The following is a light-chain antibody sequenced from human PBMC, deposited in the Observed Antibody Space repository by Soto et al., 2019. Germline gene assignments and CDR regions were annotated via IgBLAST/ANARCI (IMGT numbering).Light chain of an antibody. V-gene: IGKV1-5*03. CDR2: KAS. CDR3: QQHRSYPVT. CDR1: QSVSSW. J-gene: IGKJ5*01. Sequence: DIQMTQSPSTLSASVGDRVIITCRASQSVSSWLASYQHKPGKAPKLLIYKASSLESGVPSRFSGSGSGTEFTLTINSLQPDDFATYYCQQHRSYPVTFGQGTRLEIK.